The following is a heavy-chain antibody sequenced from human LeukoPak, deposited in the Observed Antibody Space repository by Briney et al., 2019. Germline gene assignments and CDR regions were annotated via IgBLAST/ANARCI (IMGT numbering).Heavy chain of an antibody. CDR2: ISSSGSTK. Sequence: GGSLRLSCAASGFVLSNYEMNWVRQAPGKGLEWVSYISSSGSTKYHADSVKGRFTISRDNAKNSLYLQMNSLRVEDTAVYYCVRERRFPKDYYDSRQLDYWGQGTLVTVSS. V-gene: IGHV3-48*03. J-gene: IGHJ4*02. CDR1: GFVLSNYE. CDR3: VRERRFPKDYYDSRQLDY. D-gene: IGHD3-22*01.